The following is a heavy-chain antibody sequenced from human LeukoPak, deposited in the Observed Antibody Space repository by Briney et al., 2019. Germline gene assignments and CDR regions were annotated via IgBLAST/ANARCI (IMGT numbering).Heavy chain of an antibody. V-gene: IGHV1-69*06. CDR2: IIPIFGTA. D-gene: IGHD3-10*01. Sequence: SVKVSCKASGYTFTIYHMLWVRQAPGKGLEWMGGIIPIFGTANYAQKFQGRVTITADKSTSTAYMELSSLRSEDTAVYYCASHKPRITMVRGVISPLDYWGQGTLVTVSS. J-gene: IGHJ4*02. CDR1: GYTFTIYH. CDR3: ASHKPRITMVRGVISPLDY.